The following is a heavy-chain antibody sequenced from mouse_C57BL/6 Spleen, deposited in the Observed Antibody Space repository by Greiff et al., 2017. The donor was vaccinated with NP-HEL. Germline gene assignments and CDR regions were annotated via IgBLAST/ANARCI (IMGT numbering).Heavy chain of an antibody. V-gene: IGHV1-4*01. J-gene: IGHJ3*01. D-gene: IGHD2-5*01. Sequence: QVQLKESGAELARPGASVKMSCKASGYTFTSYTMHWVKQRPGQGLEWIEYINPSSGYTKYNQKFKDKATLTADKSSSTAYMQLSSLTSEDSAVYYCARNSNYVRFAYWGQGTLVTVSA. CDR1: GYTFTSYT. CDR2: INPSSGYT. CDR3: ARNSNYVRFAY.